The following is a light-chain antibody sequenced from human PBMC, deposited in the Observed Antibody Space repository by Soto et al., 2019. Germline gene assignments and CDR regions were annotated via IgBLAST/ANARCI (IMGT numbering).Light chain of an antibody. V-gene: IGKV4-1*01. Sequence: DFVLTQSPDSLAVSLGERATINCKSSQSLLFNVNNENYLAWFQQKPGQPPKLLIYWASVRQSGVPDRFSGSGSGTDFTLTINSRQAEDVAVYFCHQYHSPPWTFGQGTKVEIK. CDR3: HQYHSPPWT. J-gene: IGKJ1*01. CDR2: WAS. CDR1: QSLLFNVNNENY.